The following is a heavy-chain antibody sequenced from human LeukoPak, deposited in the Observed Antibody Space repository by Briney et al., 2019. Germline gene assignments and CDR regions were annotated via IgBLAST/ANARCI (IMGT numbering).Heavy chain of an antibody. D-gene: IGHD3-3*01. Sequence: PGRSLRLSCAASGFTFSSYAMHWVRQAPGKGLEWVAVISYDGSNKYYADSVKGRFTISRDNSKNTLYLQMNSLRAEDTAVYYCAREQEGKNYDFWSGYSTGGYFDYWGQGTLVTVSS. CDR1: GFTFSSYA. V-gene: IGHV3-30-3*01. J-gene: IGHJ4*02. CDR3: AREQEGKNYDFWSGYSTGGYFDY. CDR2: ISYDGSNK.